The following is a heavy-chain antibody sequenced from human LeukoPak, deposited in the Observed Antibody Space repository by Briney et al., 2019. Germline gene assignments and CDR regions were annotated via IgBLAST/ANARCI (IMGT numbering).Heavy chain of an antibody. CDR1: GFTFSSYG. CDR3: ARVPRLSLYYYYYYYMDV. V-gene: IGHV3-33*01. J-gene: IGHJ6*03. CDR2: IWYDGSNK. D-gene: IGHD3-16*02. Sequence: PGGSLRLSCAASGFTFSSYGMHWVRQAPGKGLEWVAVIWYDGSNKYYANSVKGRFTISRDNSKNTLYLQMNSLRAEDTAVYYCARVPRLSLYYYYYYYMDVWGKGTTVTVSS.